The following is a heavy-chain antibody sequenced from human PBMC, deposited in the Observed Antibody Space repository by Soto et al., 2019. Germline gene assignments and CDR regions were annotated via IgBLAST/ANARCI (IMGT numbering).Heavy chain of an antibody. D-gene: IGHD4-4*01. CDR2: IYPGDSDT. Sequence: PGESLKISCKGSGYSFTSYWIGWVRQMPGKGLEWMGIIYPGDSDTRYSPSFQGQVTISADKSISTAYLQWSSLKASDTAMYYCARRAGTVTSPISYYYYGMDVWGQGTTVTVSS. J-gene: IGHJ6*02. CDR1: GYSFTSYW. CDR3: ARRAGTVTSPISYYYYGMDV. V-gene: IGHV5-51*01.